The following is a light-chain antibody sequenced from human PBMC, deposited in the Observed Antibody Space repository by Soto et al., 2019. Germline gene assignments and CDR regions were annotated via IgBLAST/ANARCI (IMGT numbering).Light chain of an antibody. Sequence: EIVLTQSPGTLSLSPGERATLSCRASQSVSSSYLAWYQQRPGQAPRLLIYDASTRAAGIPARFSGSGSGTDFTLTISSLEPEDFALYYCQQRNSWPPITFGQGTRLRL. CDR1: QSVSSSY. CDR2: DAS. V-gene: IGKV3D-20*02. J-gene: IGKJ5*01. CDR3: QQRNSWPPIT.